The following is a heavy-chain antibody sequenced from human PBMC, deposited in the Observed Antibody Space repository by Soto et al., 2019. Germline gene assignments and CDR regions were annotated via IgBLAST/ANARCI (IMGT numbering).Heavy chain of an antibody. CDR2: IIPILGTA. Sequence: QVQLVQSGAEVKKPGSSVKVSCKAPGGTFGTYGISWVRQAPGQGLECMGRIIPILGTANYAQMFQGRVTISADEYTSTVYMELSSLRSEDTAVYYCARDDSNYPGRYGMDVWGQGTTVTVSS. D-gene: IGHD4-4*01. CDR3: ARDDSNYPGRYGMDV. V-gene: IGHV1-69*11. J-gene: IGHJ6*02. CDR1: GGTFGTYG.